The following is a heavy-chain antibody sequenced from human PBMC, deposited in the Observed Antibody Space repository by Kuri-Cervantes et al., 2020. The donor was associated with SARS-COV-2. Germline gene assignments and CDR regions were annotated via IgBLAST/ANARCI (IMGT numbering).Heavy chain of an antibody. Sequence: GGSLRLSCAASGFTFSSYAMSWVRQAPGKGLEWVSAISGSGGSTYYADSVKGRFTISRDNSKNTLYLQMNSLRAEDTAVYYCARDPPDYDYGDYLHYWGQGTLVTVSS. CDR2: ISGSGGST. D-gene: IGHD4-17*01. CDR3: ARDPPDYDYGDYLHY. CDR1: GFTFSSYA. V-gene: IGHV3-23*01. J-gene: IGHJ4*02.